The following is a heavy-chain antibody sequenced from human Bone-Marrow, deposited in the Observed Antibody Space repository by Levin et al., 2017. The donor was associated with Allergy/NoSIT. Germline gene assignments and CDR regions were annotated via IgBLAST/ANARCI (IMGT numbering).Heavy chain of an antibody. V-gene: IGHV1-18*01. CDR1: GGTFSTYA. Sequence: ASVKVSCKTSGGTFSTYAISWVRQAPGQGLEWMGWINVNSGNTNQVQKFQGRVTLTTDTSTNTAYMELRSLRSDDTAIYYCARGFDCWGQGTLVTVSS. CDR2: INVNSGNT. CDR3: ARGFDC. J-gene: IGHJ4*02.